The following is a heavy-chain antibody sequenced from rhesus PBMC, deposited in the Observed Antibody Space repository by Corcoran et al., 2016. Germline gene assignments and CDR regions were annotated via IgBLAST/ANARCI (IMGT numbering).Heavy chain of an antibody. J-gene: IGHJ4*01. V-gene: IGHV4-160*01. CDR2: MAGGADIT. CDR3: ATGGPNSPD. CDR1: GGSISSNY. D-gene: IGHD1-44*01. Sequence: QVQLQESGPGLVKPSETLSLTCAVSGGSISSNYWSWIRQSPGKGLEWIGRMAGGADITEYTPSLKRRVTISTDTSKNQFSLKLRSVTAADTAVYFCATGGPNSPDWGQGVLVTVSS.